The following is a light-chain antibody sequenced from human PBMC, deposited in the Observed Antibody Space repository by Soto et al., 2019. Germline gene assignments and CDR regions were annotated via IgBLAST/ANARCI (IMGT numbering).Light chain of an antibody. CDR3: QQYTNYPWT. CDR2: DVS. J-gene: IGKJ1*01. V-gene: IGKV1-5*01. Sequence: DIQMTQSPPTLSASVGDRVTITCRASQSISSWFAWYQQRPGIAPNLLIYDVSSLESGVPSRFSGSGSGTEFTLTISSLQPDDFATYYCQQYTNYPWTFGQGTKVEIK. CDR1: QSISSW.